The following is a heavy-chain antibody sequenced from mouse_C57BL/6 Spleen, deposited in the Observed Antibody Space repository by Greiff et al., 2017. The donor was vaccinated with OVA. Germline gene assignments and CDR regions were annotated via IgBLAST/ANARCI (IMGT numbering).Heavy chain of an antibody. V-gene: IGHV3-6*01. J-gene: IGHJ1*03. CDR1: GYSITSGYY. CDR3: AREPTTVVAPGYFDV. CDR2: ISYDGSN. Sequence: VQLQQSGPGLVKPSQSLSLTCSVTGYSITSGYYWNWIRQFPGNKLEWMGYISYDGSNNYNPSLKNRISITRDTSKNQFFLKLNSVTTEDTATYYCAREPTTVVAPGYFDVWGTGTTVTVSS. D-gene: IGHD1-1*01.